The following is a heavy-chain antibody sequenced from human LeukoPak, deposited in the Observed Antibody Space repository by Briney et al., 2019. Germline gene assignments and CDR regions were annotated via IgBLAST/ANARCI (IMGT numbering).Heavy chain of an antibody. D-gene: IGHD1-26*01. CDR3: ARAQEGSYYSHYFDY. CDR2: ISSSGSTI. V-gene: IGHV3-48*03. CDR1: GFTFSSYE. J-gene: IGHJ4*02. Sequence: PGGSLRLSCAASGFTFSSYEMNWVRQAPGKGLEWVSYISSSGSTIYYADSVKGRFTISRDNAKNSLYLQMNSLRAEDTAVYCCARAQEGSYYSHYFDYWGQGTLVTVSS.